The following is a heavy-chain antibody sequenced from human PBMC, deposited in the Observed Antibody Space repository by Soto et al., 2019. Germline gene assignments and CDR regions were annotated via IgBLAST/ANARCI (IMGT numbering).Heavy chain of an antibody. D-gene: IGHD1-1*01. CDR1: GASISGFY. Sequence: LSLTCTVSGASISGFYWSWIRKSAGKGLEWIGRIYATGTTDYNPSLKSRVMMSVDTSKKQFSLKLRSVTAADTAVYYCVRDGTKTLRDWFDPWGQGISVTISS. CDR2: IYATGTT. CDR3: VRDGTKTLRDWFDP. V-gene: IGHV4-4*07. J-gene: IGHJ5*02.